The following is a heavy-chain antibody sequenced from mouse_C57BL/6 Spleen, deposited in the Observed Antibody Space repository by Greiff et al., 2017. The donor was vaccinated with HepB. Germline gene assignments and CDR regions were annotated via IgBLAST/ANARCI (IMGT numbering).Heavy chain of an antibody. Sequence: QVQLQQPGTELVKPGASVKISCKASGYAFSSSWMNWVKQRPGKGLEWIGRIYPGDGDTNYNGKFKGKATLTADKSSSTAYMQLSSLTSEDSAVYFCASYGSSTAWFAYWGQGTLVTVSA. D-gene: IGHD1-1*01. V-gene: IGHV1-82*01. CDR1: GYAFSSSW. CDR2: IYPGDGDT. J-gene: IGHJ3*01. CDR3: ASYGSSTAWFAY.